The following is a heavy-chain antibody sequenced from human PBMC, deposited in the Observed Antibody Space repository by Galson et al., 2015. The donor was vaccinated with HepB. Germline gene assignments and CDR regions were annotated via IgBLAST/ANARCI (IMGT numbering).Heavy chain of an antibody. CDR2: IIPILGIA. J-gene: IGHJ6*02. CDR1: GGTFSSYA. CDR3: ASCSGGSCYSIVWGYYGMDV. D-gene: IGHD2-15*01. V-gene: IGHV1-69*10. Sequence: SVKVSCKASGGTFSSYAISWVRQAPGQGLEWMGGIIPILGIANYAQKFQGRVTITADESTSTAYMELSSLRSEDTAVYYCASCSGGSCYSIVWGYYGMDVWGQGTTVTVSS.